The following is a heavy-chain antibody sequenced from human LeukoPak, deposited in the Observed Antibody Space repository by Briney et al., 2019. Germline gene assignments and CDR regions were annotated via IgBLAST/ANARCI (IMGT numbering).Heavy chain of an antibody. CDR2: IYYSGST. Sequence: ETSETLSLTCTVSGGSISSSSYYWGWIRQPPGKGLEWIGSIYYSGSTYYNPSLKSRVTISVDTSKNQFSLKLSSVTAADTAVYYCARDPPYEQLVGNWFDPWGQGTLVTVSS. D-gene: IGHD6-13*01. CDR1: GGSISSSSYY. J-gene: IGHJ5*02. V-gene: IGHV4-39*07. CDR3: ARDPPYEQLVGNWFDP.